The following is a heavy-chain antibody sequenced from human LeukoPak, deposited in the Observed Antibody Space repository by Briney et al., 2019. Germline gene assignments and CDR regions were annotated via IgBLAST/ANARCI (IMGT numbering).Heavy chain of an antibody. Sequence: SQTLSLTCTVSGGSISSGSYYWSWIRQPAGKGLEWIGRIYTSGSTNYNPSLKGRVTISVDTSKNQFSLKLSSVTAADTAVYYCARTTMVRGAFDYWGQGTLVTVSS. CDR1: GGSISSGSYY. D-gene: IGHD3-10*01. V-gene: IGHV4-61*02. CDR2: IYTSGST. CDR3: ARTTMVRGAFDY. J-gene: IGHJ4*02.